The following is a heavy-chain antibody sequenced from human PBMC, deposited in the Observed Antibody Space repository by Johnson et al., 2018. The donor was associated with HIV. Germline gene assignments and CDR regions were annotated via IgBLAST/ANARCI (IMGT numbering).Heavy chain of an antibody. CDR2: IRYDGSNK. CDR1: GFIFSSYA. V-gene: IGHV3-33*08. D-gene: IGHD5-18*01. J-gene: IGHJ3*02. CDR3: ASRSYGYVRHAFDI. Sequence: QVQLVESGGGVVQPGRSLRLSCAASGFIFSSYAMHWFRQAPGKRLEWVAVIRYDGSNKYYADSVKGRFTISRDNSKNTLYLQMNSLRAEDTAVYSCASRSYGYVRHAFDIWGQGTMVTVSS.